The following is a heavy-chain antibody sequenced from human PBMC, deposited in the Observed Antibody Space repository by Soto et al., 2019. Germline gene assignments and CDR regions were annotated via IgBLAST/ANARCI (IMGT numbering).Heavy chain of an antibody. CDR1: GGSISSGGYY. Sequence: QVQLQESGPGLVKPSQTLSLTCTVSGGSISSGGYYWSWIRQHPGKGLEWIGYIYYSGSTYYNPSLKSRVTIXXDXSXXQFSRKLSSVTAADTAVYYCAGSFSQDIVAAHFDYWGQGTLVTVSS. CDR3: AGSFSQDIVAAHFDY. J-gene: IGHJ4*02. D-gene: IGHD5-12*01. V-gene: IGHV4-31*03. CDR2: IYYSGST.